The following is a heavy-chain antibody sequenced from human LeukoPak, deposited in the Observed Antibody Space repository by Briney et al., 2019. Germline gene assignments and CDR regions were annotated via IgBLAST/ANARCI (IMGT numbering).Heavy chain of an antibody. CDR1: GFTFSSYA. V-gene: IGHV3-23*01. CDR3: AKDTSIGKYCTNGVCSPFDY. D-gene: IGHD2-8*01. J-gene: IGHJ4*02. Sequence: PGGSLRLSCAVSGFTFSSYAMSWVRQAPGQGLEWVSVISDSGDYTSYADSVRGRFTISRDNSRNTLYLQMISLRPEDTAVYYCAKDTSIGKYCTNGVCSPFDYWGQGTLVTASS. CDR2: ISDSGDYT.